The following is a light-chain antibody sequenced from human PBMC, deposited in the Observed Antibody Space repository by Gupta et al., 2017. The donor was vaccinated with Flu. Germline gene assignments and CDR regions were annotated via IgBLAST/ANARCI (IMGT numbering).Light chain of an antibody. J-gene: IGKJ1*01. CDR1: QNVVTNY. V-gene: IGKV3-20*01. Sequence: EIVLTQSPGTLSLSQGERATLSCRARQNVVTNYLSWYQQKPGQPPRLLIYGASNRATGIPDRFSGSGSGTDFTLTINRLEPEDFAVYYCHQYGSSPLTFGQGTKVEIK. CDR3: HQYGSSPLT. CDR2: GAS.